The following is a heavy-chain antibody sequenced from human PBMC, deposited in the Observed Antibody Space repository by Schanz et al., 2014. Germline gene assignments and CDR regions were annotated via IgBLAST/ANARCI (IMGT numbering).Heavy chain of an antibody. J-gene: IGHJ5*01. Sequence: EVQLVQYGGGLVQPGGSLRLSCAASGFTFSSHWMHWVRQVPGKGLVWVSGIKSDGGSTSYAHSVKARFTISRDNAKNTLSLKVNSLRAEDTAMYYCAGPALWFGDNCFDPWGQGTLVTVSS. CDR2: IKSDGGST. V-gene: IGHV3-74*01. CDR1: GFTFSSHW. CDR3: AGPALWFGDNCFDP. D-gene: IGHD3-10*01.